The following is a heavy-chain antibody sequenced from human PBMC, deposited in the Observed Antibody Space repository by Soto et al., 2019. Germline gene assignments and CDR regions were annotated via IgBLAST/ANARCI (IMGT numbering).Heavy chain of an antibody. D-gene: IGHD5-18*01. Sequence: QVQLVQSGAEVKKPGSSVKVSCKASGGTFSSYAISWVRQAPGQGLEWMGGIIPIFGTANSTQKFQGRVTIPADESTSTAYMALSSLRSEDTAVYYCARDQSIQLWAFDPWGQGTLVTVSS. CDR2: IIPIFGTA. J-gene: IGHJ5*02. CDR3: ARDQSIQLWAFDP. V-gene: IGHV1-69*01. CDR1: GGTFSSYA.